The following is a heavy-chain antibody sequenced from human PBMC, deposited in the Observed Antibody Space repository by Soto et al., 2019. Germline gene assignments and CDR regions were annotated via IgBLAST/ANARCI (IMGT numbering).Heavy chain of an antibody. V-gene: IGHV3-23*01. CDR2: ISGSGGST. CDR1: GFTFSSYS. D-gene: IGHD5-18*01. CDR3: AKPVDTADYFYYGLDV. J-gene: IGHJ6*02. Sequence: GGSLRLSCAASGFTFSSYSMNWVRQAPGKGLEWVSSISGSGGSTFYADSVKGRFTVSRDNSKSTLYLQLNSLRAEDTAVYHCAKPVDTADYFYYGLDVWGQGTTVTVSS.